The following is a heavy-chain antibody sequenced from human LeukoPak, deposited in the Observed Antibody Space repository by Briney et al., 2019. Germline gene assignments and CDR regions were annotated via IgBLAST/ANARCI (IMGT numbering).Heavy chain of an antibody. V-gene: IGHV3-11*04. CDR2: ITSSGSSI. J-gene: IGHJ4*02. CDR1: GFTFSDYY. CDR3: ARVGARQILEY. Sequence: GGSLRLSCAASGFTFSDYYMSWIRQAPGKGLEWVSYITSSGSSIYCADSVKGRFTISRDNAKNSLHLQMNSLRAEDTAVYYCARVGARQILEYWGQGTLVTASS. D-gene: IGHD4-17*01.